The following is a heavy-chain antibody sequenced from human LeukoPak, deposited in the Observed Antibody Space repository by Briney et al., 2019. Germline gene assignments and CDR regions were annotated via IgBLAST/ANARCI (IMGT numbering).Heavy chain of an antibody. CDR2: ISDSGGST. V-gene: IGHV3-23*01. CDR1: GFTFSSYA. D-gene: IGHD3/OR15-3a*01. Sequence: PAGGSLRLSCAASGFTFSSYAMSWVRQAPGKGLEWVSSISDSGGSTYYADSVQGRFTISRDNSKNTVFPQMNSLRAEDTAIYYCANGLNVPDYWGQGTLVTVSS. J-gene: IGHJ4*02. CDR3: ANGLNVPDY.